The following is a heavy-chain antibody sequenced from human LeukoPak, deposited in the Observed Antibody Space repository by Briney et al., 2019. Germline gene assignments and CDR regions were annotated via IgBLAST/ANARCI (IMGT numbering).Heavy chain of an antibody. D-gene: IGHD3-22*01. V-gene: IGHV4-4*07. J-gene: IGHJ6*03. CDR1: GGSISSYY. CDR3: ARDHAYDSSGWPQYYYYYCMDV. Sequence: SETLSLTCTVSGGSISSYYWSWIRQPAGKGLEWIGRIYTSGSTNYNPSLKSRVTMSVDTSKNQFSLKLSSVTAADTAVYYCARDHAYDSSGWPQYYYYYCMDVWGKGTTVTVSS. CDR2: IYTSGST.